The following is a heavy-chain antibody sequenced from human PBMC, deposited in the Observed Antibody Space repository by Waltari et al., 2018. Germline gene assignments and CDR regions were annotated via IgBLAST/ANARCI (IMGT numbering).Heavy chain of an antibody. CDR3: ARVRSSRYSSGWYLAY. CDR1: GYTFTGYY. V-gene: IGHV1-2*02. D-gene: IGHD6-19*01. J-gene: IGHJ4*02. Sequence: QVQLVQSGAEVKKPGASVKVSCKASGYTFTGYYMHWVRQAPGQGLEWMGWINPNSGGTNYAQKFQGRVTMTRDTSISTAYMELSRLRSDDTAVYYCARVRSSRYSSGWYLAYWGQGTLVTVSS. CDR2: INPNSGGT.